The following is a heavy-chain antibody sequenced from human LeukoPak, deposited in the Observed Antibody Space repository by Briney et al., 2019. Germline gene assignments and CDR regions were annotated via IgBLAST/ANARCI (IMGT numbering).Heavy chain of an antibody. CDR3: ARGHVVAATLWFDP. D-gene: IGHD2-15*01. V-gene: IGHV4-34*01. CDR2: INHSGST. J-gene: IGHJ5*02. Sequence: SETLSLTCAVYGGSFSGYYWSWIRQPPGKGLEWTGEINHSGSTNYNPSLKSRVTISVDTSKNQFSLKLSSVTAADTAVYYCARGHVVAATLWFDPWGQGTLVTVSS. CDR1: GGSFSGYY.